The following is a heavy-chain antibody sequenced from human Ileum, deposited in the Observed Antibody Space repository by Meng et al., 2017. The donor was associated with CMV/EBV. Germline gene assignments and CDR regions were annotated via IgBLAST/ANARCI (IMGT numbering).Heavy chain of an antibody. CDR1: GYTFDSYA. J-gene: IGHJ4*02. CDR3: AKPSGGFAPFDY. V-gene: IGHV3-23*01. D-gene: IGHD4-23*01. CDR2: ISANGVRT. Sequence: ETLSLTCAAFGYTFDSYAMSWVRQAPGKGLEWVSGISANGVRTYYADSVKGRFTISRDNSKNTLSLQMNSLTAKDTAVYYCAKPSGGFAPFDYWGRGALVTVSS.